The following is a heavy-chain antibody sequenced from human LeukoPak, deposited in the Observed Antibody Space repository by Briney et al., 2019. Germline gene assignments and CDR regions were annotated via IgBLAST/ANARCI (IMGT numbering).Heavy chain of an antibody. V-gene: IGHV4-38-2*01. CDR3: AKHIVVVPAAILVDAFDI. CDR1: GYSISSGYY. D-gene: IGHD2-2*01. CDR2: IYHSGST. Sequence: PSETLSLTCAVSGYSISSGYYWGWIRQPPGKGLEWIGSIYHSGSTYYNPSLKSRVTISVDTSKNQLSLKLSSVTAADTAVYYCAKHIVVVPAAILVDAFDIWGQGTMVTVSS. J-gene: IGHJ3*02.